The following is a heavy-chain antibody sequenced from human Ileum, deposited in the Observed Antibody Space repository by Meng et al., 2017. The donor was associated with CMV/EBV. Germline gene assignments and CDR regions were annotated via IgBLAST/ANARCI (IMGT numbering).Heavy chain of an antibody. V-gene: IGHV3-23*01. Sequence: GESLKISCAASGFIFSSYAMTWVRQAPGKGLEWVSAIAGSGGSPNHADSVKGRFTISRDNFRNMLYLQMNSLRPEDTAVYYCARSEWLYNLDSWGQGTLVTVSS. D-gene: IGHD1-14*01. CDR1: GFIFSSYA. CDR2: IAGSGGSP. CDR3: ARSEWLYNLDS. J-gene: IGHJ4*02.